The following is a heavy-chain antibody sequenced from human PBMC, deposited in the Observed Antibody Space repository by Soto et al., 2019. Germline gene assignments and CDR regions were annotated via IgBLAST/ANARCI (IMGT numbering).Heavy chain of an antibody. J-gene: IGHJ4*02. CDR2: IIPIFGTA. V-gene: IGHV1-69*13. Sequence: SVKVSCKASGGTFSIYAISGVRQSPGQGLEWMGGIIPIFGTANYAQKFQGRVTITADESTSTAYMELSSLRSEDTAVYYCARDSSPGLYWGQGTLVTVSS. CDR1: GGTFSIYA. D-gene: IGHD2-2*01. CDR3: ARDSSPGLY.